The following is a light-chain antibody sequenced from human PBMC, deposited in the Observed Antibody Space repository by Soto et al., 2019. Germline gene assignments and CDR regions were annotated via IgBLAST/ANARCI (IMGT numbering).Light chain of an antibody. CDR2: DTG. CDR3: ATWDSSLNAVV. CDR1: SSNIGKNY. Sequence: QSVLTQSPSVSAAPGQKVTISCSGSSSNIGKNYVSWYQQLPGTAPKVVIYDTGKRPSGVPDRFSCSKSGTSATLGINGLQTGDEAHYYCATWDSSLNAVVFGGGTKLTVL. J-gene: IGLJ2*01. V-gene: IGLV1-51*01.